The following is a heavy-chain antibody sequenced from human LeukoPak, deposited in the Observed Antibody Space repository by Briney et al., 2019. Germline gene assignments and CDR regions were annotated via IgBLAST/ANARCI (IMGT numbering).Heavy chain of an antibody. CDR2: LSATGDIT. D-gene: IGHD6-13*01. J-gene: IGHJ4*02. V-gene: IGHV3-23*01. CDR1: GFIFKNYV. Sequence: GGSLRLPCAVSGFIFKNYVMTWVRQAPGKGLDWVSSLSATGDITYYADSVKGRFTVSRDNSNGTVFLQMNSLRAEDTAVYYCAKDSHPLSSSSWFFESWGQGTLVTVSS. CDR3: AKDSHPLSSSSWFFES.